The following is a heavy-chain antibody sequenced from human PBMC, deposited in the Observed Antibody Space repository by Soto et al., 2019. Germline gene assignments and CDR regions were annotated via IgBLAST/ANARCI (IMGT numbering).Heavy chain of an antibody. CDR1: GSTFSTLD. V-gene: IGHV1-8*01. J-gene: IGHJ4*02. Sequence: QVQLVQSGAEGKKPGASVKVSCKASGSTFSTLDLNWVRQAPGQGLDWMGWMHANTGLTGHAQKFQGRLSMTRDTSISTAYMELSSLRADDTAVYYCARYIFGQGFISWGQGTLVTVSS. D-gene: IGHD3-10*01. CDR2: MHANTGLT. CDR3: ARYIFGQGFIS.